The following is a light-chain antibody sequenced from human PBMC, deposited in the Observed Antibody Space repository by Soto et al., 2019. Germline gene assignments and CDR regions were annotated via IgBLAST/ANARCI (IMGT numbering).Light chain of an antibody. CDR2: AAS. V-gene: IGKV1-39*01. J-gene: IGKJ1*01. CDR3: QQSCNSAWT. CDR1: QSIFSF. Sequence: DIQMTQSPSSLSASVGDRVTITCRASQSIFSFLSWYQQRPGKAPKLLIYAASSLQRGVPSTFSGSGSGTEFTLTISSLQPEDFATYYCQQSCNSAWTFGQGTKVDIK.